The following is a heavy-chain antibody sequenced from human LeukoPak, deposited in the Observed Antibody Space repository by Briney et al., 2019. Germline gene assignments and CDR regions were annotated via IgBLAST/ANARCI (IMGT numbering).Heavy chain of an antibody. CDR3: AGQHDRNDYYFY. D-gene: IGHD3-22*01. CDR1: GNSITSGFY. J-gene: IGHJ4*02. V-gene: IGHV4-38-2*01. Sequence: SETLSLTCVVTGNSITSGFYWGWIRQPPGKGLEWIGSIYHGGSTYYNPSLKSRVTISVDTSKNRFSLKLSSVTAADTAVYYCAGQHDRNDYYFYWGQGTLVTVSS. CDR2: IYHGGST.